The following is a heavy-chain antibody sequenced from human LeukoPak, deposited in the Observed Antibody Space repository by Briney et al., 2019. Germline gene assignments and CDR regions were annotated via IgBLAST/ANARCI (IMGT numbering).Heavy chain of an antibody. D-gene: IGHD2-2*01. CDR1: GYTFTGYY. J-gene: IGHJ4*02. CDR2: INPNGGGT. V-gene: IGHV1-2*02. CDR3: ARDLLGYCSSTSCNEFDY. Sequence: GASVKVSCKASGYTFTGYYMHWVRQAPGQGLEWMGWINPNGGGTNYAQKFQGRVTMTRDTSISTAYMELSRLRSDDTAVYYCARDLLGYCSSTSCNEFDYWGQGTLVTVSS.